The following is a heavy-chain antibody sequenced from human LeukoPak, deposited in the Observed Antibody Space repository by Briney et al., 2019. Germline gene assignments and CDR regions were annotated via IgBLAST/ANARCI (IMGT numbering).Heavy chain of an antibody. J-gene: IGHJ4*02. V-gene: IGHV3-30*03. Sequence: PGGSLRLSCAASGFTFSSYGMHWVRQAPGKGLEWVAVISYDGSNKYYADSVKGRFTISRDNSKNTLYLQMNSLRAEDTAVYYCARGYSSGWYPRIFDYWGQGTLVTVSS. CDR1: GFTFSSYG. D-gene: IGHD6-19*01. CDR3: ARGYSSGWYPRIFDY. CDR2: ISYDGSNK.